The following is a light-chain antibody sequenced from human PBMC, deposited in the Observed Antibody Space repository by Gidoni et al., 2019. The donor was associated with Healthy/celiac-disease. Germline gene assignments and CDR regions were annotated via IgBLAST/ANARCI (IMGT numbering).Light chain of an antibody. Sequence: AIRMTQSPSSFSASTGDRVTITCRASQGISSYLACYQQKPGKAPKLLLYAASTLQSGVPSRFSGSGSGTDFTLTISCLQSEDFATYYCQQYYSYPLTFGPGTKVDIK. CDR2: AAS. J-gene: IGKJ3*01. CDR1: QGISSY. CDR3: QQYYSYPLT. V-gene: IGKV1-8*01.